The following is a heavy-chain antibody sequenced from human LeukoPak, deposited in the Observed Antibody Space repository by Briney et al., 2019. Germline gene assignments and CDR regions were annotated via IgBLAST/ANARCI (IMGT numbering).Heavy chain of an antibody. CDR2: IYYSGST. CDR3: ARAASSSWLDCYFDL. D-gene: IGHD6-13*01. J-gene: IGHJ2*01. V-gene: IGHV4-59*01. Sequence: SQTLSLTCTASGGSISSYYWSWIRQPPGKGLEWIGYIYYSGSTNYNPSLKSRVTISVDTSKNQFSLKLSSVTAADTAVYYCARAASSSWLDCYFDLWGRGTLVTVSS. CDR1: GGSISSYY.